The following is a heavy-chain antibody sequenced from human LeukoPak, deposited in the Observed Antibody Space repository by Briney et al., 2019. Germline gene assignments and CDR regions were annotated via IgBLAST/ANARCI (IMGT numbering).Heavy chain of an antibody. CDR2: MNPKSGDS. CDR1: TYTFSDYY. D-gene: IGHD3-3*01. CDR3: ARSVTIFGVATLGY. Sequence: ASVKVSCKASTYTFSDYYVHWVRQAPGQGLEWMGWMNPKSGDSNYAQQFQGRVTMTRDTSISTAFMELSGLTSDDTAVYYCARSVTIFGVATLGYWGQGTPVTVSS. V-gene: IGHV1-2*02. J-gene: IGHJ4*02.